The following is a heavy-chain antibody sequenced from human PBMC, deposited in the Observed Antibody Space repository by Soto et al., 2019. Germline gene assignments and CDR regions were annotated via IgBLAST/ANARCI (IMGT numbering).Heavy chain of an antibody. Sequence: QVQLVQSGAEVKKPGASVKVSCRASGYTFTSYVISWVRQAPGQGLEWMGWISAYNGNTNFAQKLQGRVTMTTDTSPTTAYRGRRSLRSADPAVYSCARVGATVAGPSVRDVWGQGTTVTVSS. CDR2: ISAYNGNT. V-gene: IGHV1-18*01. D-gene: IGHD6-19*01. CDR1: GYTFTSYV. CDR3: ARVGATVAGPSVRDV. J-gene: IGHJ6*02.